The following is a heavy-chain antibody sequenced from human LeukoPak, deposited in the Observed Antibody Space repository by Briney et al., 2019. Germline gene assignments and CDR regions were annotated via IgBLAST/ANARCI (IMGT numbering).Heavy chain of an antibody. CDR2: IYPGDSDT. J-gene: IGHJ5*02. Sequence: GESLKISCKGSGYSFTSYWIGWVRQMPGKGLEWMGIIYPGDSDTRYSPSFQGQVTISADKSIGTAYLQWSSLKASDTAMYYCARGQTRLHNWFDPWGQGTLVTVSS. CDR3: ARGQTRLHNWFDP. D-gene: IGHD4-11*01. CDR1: GYSFTSYW. V-gene: IGHV5-51*01.